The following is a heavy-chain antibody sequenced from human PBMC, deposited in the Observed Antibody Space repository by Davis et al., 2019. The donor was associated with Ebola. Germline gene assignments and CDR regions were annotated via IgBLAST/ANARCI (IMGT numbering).Heavy chain of an antibody. CDR1: GFTFSSYW. CDR3: AKDRGSGSYFGVGDY. V-gene: IGHV3-74*01. D-gene: IGHD1-26*01. CDR2: INSDGSST. J-gene: IGHJ4*02. Sequence: HTGGSLRLSCAASGFTFSSYWMHWVRQAPGKGLVWVSRINSDGSSTSYADSVKGRFTISRDNAKNTLYLQMNSLRAEDTAVYYCAKDRGSGSYFGVGDYWGQGTLVTVSS.